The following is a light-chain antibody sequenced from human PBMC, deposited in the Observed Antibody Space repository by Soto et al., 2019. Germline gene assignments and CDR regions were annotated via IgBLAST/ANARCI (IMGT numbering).Light chain of an antibody. Sequence: QSVLTQPSSVSGSPGQSITISCSGTSSDIGAYNYVSWFQQHPGKAPKLIIHEVSNRPSGISPRFSGSKSDSTASLTIAGLQAEDEADYYCSSYTNSSTLVFGGGTQLTVL. CDR3: SSYTNSSTLV. J-gene: IGLJ3*02. CDR2: EVS. CDR1: SSDIGAYNY. V-gene: IGLV2-14*01.